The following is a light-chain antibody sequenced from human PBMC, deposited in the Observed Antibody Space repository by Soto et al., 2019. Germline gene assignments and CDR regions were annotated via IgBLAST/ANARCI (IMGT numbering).Light chain of an antibody. Sequence: QSALTQPASVSGSPGQSITISCTGNSSDVGGYNYVSWYQQHPGKAPKLMIYEVSNRPSGVSNRFSGSKSGNTASLTISGLKAEDEADYYCSSYTSSSIDYVFGTGTKLTVL. V-gene: IGLV2-14*01. J-gene: IGLJ1*01. CDR1: SSDVGGYNY. CDR3: SSYTSSSIDYV. CDR2: EVS.